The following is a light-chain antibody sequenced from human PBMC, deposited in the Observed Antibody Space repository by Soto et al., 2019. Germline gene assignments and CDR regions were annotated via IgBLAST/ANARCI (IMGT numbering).Light chain of an antibody. J-gene: IGKJ5*01. V-gene: IGKV1-39*01. CDR2: ATS. CDR3: QQSYKMPS. CDR1: RNVSIY. Sequence: EIPLTQSPSYLAASVVDRLTLTCRASRNVSIYLNWYQHKPGKGPTLLIHATSNLQIGVPSRFSGSGSGTEFTLTISSLEPEDFGTYYCQQSYKMPSFGQGTRLEI.